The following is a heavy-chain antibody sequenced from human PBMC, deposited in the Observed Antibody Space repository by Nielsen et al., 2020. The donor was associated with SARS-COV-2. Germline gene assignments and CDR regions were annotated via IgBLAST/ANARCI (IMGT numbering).Heavy chain of an antibody. J-gene: IGHJ4*02. D-gene: IGHD1-7*01. CDR1: GFTFSNYG. Sequence: GESLKISCAGFTFSNYGMNWVRQIPGQGLAWVAHINSDGSKANYADSVKGRFTISRDNSKNTVYLQMNSLRVEDTAIYYCVKHEGTRGYFDYWGQGTLVTVSS. V-gene: IGHV3-74*01. CDR2: INSDGSKA. CDR3: VKHEGTRGYFDY.